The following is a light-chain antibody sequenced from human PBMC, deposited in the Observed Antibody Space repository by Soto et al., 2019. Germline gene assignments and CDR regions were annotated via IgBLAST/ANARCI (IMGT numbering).Light chain of an antibody. CDR3: QQYSSSIT. CDR2: DAS. J-gene: IGKJ5*01. Sequence: EIVLTQSPGTLSLSPGERSTLSYRASQTVYSSYFAWFQQKPGQAPRLLIYDASSRATGIPDRFSGSGSGTDFTLTISRLEPEDFAVYYCQQYSSSITFGQGTRLEIK. V-gene: IGKV3-20*01. CDR1: QTVYSSY.